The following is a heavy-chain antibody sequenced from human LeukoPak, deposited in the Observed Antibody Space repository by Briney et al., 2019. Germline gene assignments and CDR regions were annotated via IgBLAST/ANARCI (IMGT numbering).Heavy chain of an antibody. CDR2: IYYSGST. V-gene: IGHV4-59*01. D-gene: IGHD3-22*01. CDR3: ARGLYYYDSSGYYYNWFDP. J-gene: IGHJ5*02. Sequence: KSSETLSLTCTVSDGSISSYYWSWIRQPPGKGLEWIGYIYYSGSTNYNPSLKSRVTISVDTSKNQFSLKLSSVTAADTAVYYCARGLYYYDSSGYYYNWFDPWGQGTLVTVSS. CDR1: DGSISSYY.